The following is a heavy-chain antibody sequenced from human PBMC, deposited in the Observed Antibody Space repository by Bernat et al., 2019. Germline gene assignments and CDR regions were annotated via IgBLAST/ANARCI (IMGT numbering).Heavy chain of an antibody. J-gene: IGHJ4*02. Sequence: QVQLQESGPGLVKPSETLSLTCTVSGGSISSYYWSWIQQPPGKGLEWIGYIYYSGSTNYNPSLKSRVTISVDTSKNQFSLKLSSVTAADTAVYYCARAPGIYSSGWYYFDYWGQGTLVTVSS. CDR2: IYYSGST. V-gene: IGHV4-59*01. D-gene: IGHD6-19*01. CDR1: GGSISSYY. CDR3: ARAPGIYSSGWYYFDY.